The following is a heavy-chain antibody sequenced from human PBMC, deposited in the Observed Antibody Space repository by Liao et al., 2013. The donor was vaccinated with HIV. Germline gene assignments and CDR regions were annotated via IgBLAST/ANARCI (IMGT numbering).Heavy chain of an antibody. D-gene: IGHD5-24*01. CDR2: VYYSGST. V-gene: IGHV4-39*02. CDR1: GGSISGKTYH. Sequence: QLQLQESGPGLVKPSETLSLACTVSGGSISGKTYHWGWIRQPPGQGLEWIGSVYYSGSTYYNSSLRSRVTISVDTSKNHFSLRLSSVTAADTAMYYCARVGMTTITGYYYYIDVWGKGPRSPSP. CDR3: ARVGMTTITGYYYYIDV. J-gene: IGHJ6*03.